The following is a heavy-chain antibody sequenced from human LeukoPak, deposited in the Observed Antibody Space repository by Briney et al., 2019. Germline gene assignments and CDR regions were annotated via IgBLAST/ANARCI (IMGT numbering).Heavy chain of an antibody. V-gene: IGHV3-9*01. CDR1: GFNLVDYA. D-gene: IGHD3-9*01. CDR3: ARDDHNVLTDNFDY. Sequence: GRSLRLSCAVSGFNLVDYAMHWVRQAPGRGLEWVSGINWDNGGIVYAESVRGRFTVSRDNAKNSLYLQMNSLRPEDTALYYCARDDHNVLTDNFDYWGQGTLVTVSS. CDR2: INWDNGGI. J-gene: IGHJ4*02.